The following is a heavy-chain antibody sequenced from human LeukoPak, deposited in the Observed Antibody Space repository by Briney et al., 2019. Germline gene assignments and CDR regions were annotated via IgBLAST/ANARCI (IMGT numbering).Heavy chain of an antibody. D-gene: IGHD1-26*01. CDR3: AKDDKRYSGSYFDY. CDR1: GFTFTNYW. CDR2: IKQDRSEK. J-gene: IGHJ4*02. Sequence: GGSLRLSCAASGFTFTNYWMSWVRQAPGKGLELVANIKQDRSEKYYVDSVKGRFTISRDNAKNSLYLQMNSLRAEDTAVYYCAKDDKRYSGSYFDYWGQGTLVTVSS. V-gene: IGHV3-7*03.